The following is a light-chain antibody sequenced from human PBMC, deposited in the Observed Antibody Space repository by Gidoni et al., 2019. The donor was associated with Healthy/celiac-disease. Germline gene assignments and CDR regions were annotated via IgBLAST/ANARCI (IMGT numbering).Light chain of an antibody. Sequence: DIKMTQSPSSLSASVGDRVTITGLASQSISSYLNWYQQKPGKAPKLLIYAASSLQSGVPSRFSGSGSGTDFTLTISSLQPEYFATYYCQQSYSTPWTFGQGTKVEIK. J-gene: IGKJ1*01. CDR2: AAS. V-gene: IGKV1-39*01. CDR3: QQSYSTPWT. CDR1: QSISSY.